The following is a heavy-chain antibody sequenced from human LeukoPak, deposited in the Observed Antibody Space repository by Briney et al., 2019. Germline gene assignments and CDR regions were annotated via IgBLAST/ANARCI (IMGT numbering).Heavy chain of an antibody. J-gene: IGHJ4*02. V-gene: IGHV4-31*03. CDR1: GGSISSGGYY. D-gene: IGHD3-22*01. CDR2: IYYSGST. Sequence: SETLSLTCTVSGGSISSGGYYWRWIRQHPGKGLEWIGYIYYSGSTYYNPSLKSRVTISVDTSKNQFSLKLSSVTAADTAVYYCARLRAEYYYDSGTLWTFDYWGQGTLVTVSS. CDR3: ARLRAEYYYDSGTLWTFDY.